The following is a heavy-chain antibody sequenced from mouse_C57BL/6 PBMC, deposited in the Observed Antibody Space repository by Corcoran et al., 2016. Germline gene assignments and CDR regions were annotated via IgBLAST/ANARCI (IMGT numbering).Heavy chain of an antibody. CDR2: INPNNGGT. J-gene: IGHJ2*01. CDR1: GYTFTDYY. Sequence: EVQLQQSGPELVKPGASVKISCKASGYTFTDYYMNWVKQSHGKSLEWIGDINPNNGGTSYNQKFTGKATLTVDKSSSTAYMELRSLTSEDSAVYYCARSYYGTSDYWGQGTTLTVSS. D-gene: IGHD1-1*01. V-gene: IGHV1-26*01. CDR3: ARSYYGTSDY.